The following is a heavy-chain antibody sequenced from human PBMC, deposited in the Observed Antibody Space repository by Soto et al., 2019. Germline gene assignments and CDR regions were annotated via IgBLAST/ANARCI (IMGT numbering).Heavy chain of an antibody. CDR2: IKSKTDGGTT. J-gene: IGHJ4*02. CDR3: TTDLDSGSYFPFDY. D-gene: IGHD1-26*01. CDR1: GFTFSNAW. V-gene: IGHV3-15*01. Sequence: GESLKISCAASGFTFSNAWMSWVRQAPGKGLEWVGRIKSKTDGGTTDYAAPVKGRFTISRDDSKNTLYLQMNSLKTEDTAVYYCTTDLDSGSYFPFDYWGQGTLVTVSS.